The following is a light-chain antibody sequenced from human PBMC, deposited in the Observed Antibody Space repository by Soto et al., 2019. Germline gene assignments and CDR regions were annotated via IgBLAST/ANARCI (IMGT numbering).Light chain of an antibody. CDR3: QQYNSYWYT. CDR2: DAS. V-gene: IGKV1-5*01. CDR1: QSISSW. Sequence: DIQMTQSPSTLSASVGYRVTITCRASQSISSWLAWYQQKPGKAPKLLIYDASSLESGVPSRFSGSGSGTEFTLTISSLQPDDFATYYCQQYNSYWYTFGQGTRLEIK. J-gene: IGKJ5*01.